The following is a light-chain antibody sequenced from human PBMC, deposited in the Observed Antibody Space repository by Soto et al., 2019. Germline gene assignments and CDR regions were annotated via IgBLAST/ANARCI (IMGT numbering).Light chain of an antibody. CDR3: QKFNSAPL. V-gene: IGKV1-27*01. CDR2: AAS. CDR1: QGISNY. J-gene: IGKJ4*01. Sequence: DIQMTQSPSSLSASVGDRVTITCRASQGISNYLAWYQQKPGKVPKLLIYAASTLQSGVPSRFSGNGSGTGFTLTISSLQPEDVATYYCQKFNSAPLFGGGTKVDIK.